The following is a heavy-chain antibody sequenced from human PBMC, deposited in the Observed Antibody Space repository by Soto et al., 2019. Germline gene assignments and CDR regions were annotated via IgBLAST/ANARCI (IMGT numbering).Heavy chain of an antibody. CDR2: INHSGST. CDR3: ARGHYRYAMDV. V-gene: IGHV4-30-2*01. Sequence: SETLSLTCDVSGGSISTGVYSWNWIRQPPGKGLEWVGYINHSGSTYDNPSLKSRVTMSVNRSKNQFSLNLTSVTAAYTAVYFCARGHYRYAMDVWGQGTTVPSP. CDR1: GGSISTGVYS. J-gene: IGHJ6*02.